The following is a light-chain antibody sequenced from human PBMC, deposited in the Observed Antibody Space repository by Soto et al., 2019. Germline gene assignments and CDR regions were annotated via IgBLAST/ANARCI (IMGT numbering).Light chain of an antibody. CDR3: ISYRSSGTPFV. Sequence: QSVLTQPASVSGAPGQSITISCTGTSDDVGGYNYVSWYQHHPGKAPKLMIHEVSNRPSGVSNRFSGSKSGNTASLTISGLQTEDEADYFCISYRSSGTPFVFGTGTRSPS. CDR1: SDDVGGYNY. V-gene: IGLV2-14*01. CDR2: EVS. J-gene: IGLJ1*01.